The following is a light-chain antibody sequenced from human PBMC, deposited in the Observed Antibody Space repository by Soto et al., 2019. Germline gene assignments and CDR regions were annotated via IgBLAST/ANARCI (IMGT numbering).Light chain of an antibody. CDR1: QSGSTY. Sequence: EILLTQSPVTLSLSPGERATLSCRASQSGSTYLAWYQVKPGQAPRLLIYDASSRASSVPPRFCGSGSGTNFTLTISSLEPEDFALYYCQQRNSRPPRTFGQGTRLEIK. CDR3: QQRNSRPPRT. CDR2: DAS. J-gene: IGKJ5*01. V-gene: IGKV3-11*01.